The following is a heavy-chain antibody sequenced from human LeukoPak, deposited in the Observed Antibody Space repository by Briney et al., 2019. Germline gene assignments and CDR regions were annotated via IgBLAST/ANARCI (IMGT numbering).Heavy chain of an antibody. D-gene: IGHD3-10*01. J-gene: IGHJ5*02. CDR3: TKASLAFGTKYFDP. Sequence: GASVKVSCKASGYTFTNYDLHWVRQATGQGLEWMGWINPYNGNRGYAQKFQGRVTMTRVTSITTAYMELRSLRSDDTAVYYCTKASLAFGTKYFDPWGQGTLVTVSS. CDR1: GYTFTNYD. CDR2: INPYNGNR. V-gene: IGHV1-8*01.